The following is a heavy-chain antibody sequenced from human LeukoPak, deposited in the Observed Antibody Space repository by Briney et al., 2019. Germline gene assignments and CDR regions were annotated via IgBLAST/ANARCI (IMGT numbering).Heavy chain of an antibody. CDR1: GGSISSGGYS. V-gene: IGHV4-30-4*07. CDR3: ARDNSVGDNAWWFDP. D-gene: IGHD1-26*01. CDR2: IYYSGST. J-gene: IGHJ5*02. Sequence: PSETLSLTCAVSGGSISSGGYSWSWIRQPPGKGLEWIGYIYYSGSTYYNPSLKSRVTISVDTSKNQFSLKLSSVTAADTAIYYCARDNSVGDNAWWFDPWGQGTLVTVSS.